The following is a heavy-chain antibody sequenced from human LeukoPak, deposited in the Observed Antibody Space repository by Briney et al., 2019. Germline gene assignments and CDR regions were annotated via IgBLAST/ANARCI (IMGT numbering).Heavy chain of an antibody. J-gene: IGHJ6*02. V-gene: IGHV3-13*01. CDR2: IGTAGDT. CDR1: GFTPSSYD. CDR3: ARGRAYDIVTGYYFHGMDV. D-gene: IGHD3-9*01. Sequence: GGCLRLSCAPSGFTPSSYDMHWVRQATRNGREWVSAIGTAGDTYYPGSVKGRFTISRENAKTSLYLQMNSLRAGDTAVYYCARGRAYDIVTGYYFHGMDVWGQGPTVTVSS.